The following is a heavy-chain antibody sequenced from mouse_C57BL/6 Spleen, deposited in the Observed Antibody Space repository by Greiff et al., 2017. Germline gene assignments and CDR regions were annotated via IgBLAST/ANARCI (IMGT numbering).Heavy chain of an antibody. CDR1: GYTFTSYW. D-gene: IGHD4-1*01. V-gene: IGHV1-53*01. CDR2: INPSNGGT. J-gene: IGHJ2*01. Sequence: QVQLQQPGTELVKPGASVKLSCKASGYTFTSYWLHWVKQRPGQGLEWIGNINPSNGGTNYNEKFKVKATLTVAKSSSTAYIQLRSLISEDSAVYYCAGGDWGFDYWGQGTTLTVSS. CDR3: AGGDWGFDY.